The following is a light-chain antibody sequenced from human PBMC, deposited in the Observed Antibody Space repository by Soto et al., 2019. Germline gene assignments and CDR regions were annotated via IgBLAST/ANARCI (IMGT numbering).Light chain of an antibody. CDR2: SAS. J-gene: IGKJ1*01. Sequence: DIQLTQSPSFLPASVGDRVTITCRASQGISNYLAWYQQKPGKAPNLLIYSASTLHTGVPSRFSGSGSGTDFTLTISGLQPEDFATHYCQQLTSSPPWTFGQGTKVEIK. CDR1: QGISNY. CDR3: QQLTSSPPWT. V-gene: IGKV1-9*01.